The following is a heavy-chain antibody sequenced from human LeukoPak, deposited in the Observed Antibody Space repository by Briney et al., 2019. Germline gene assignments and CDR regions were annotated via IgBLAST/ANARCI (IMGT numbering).Heavy chain of an antibody. J-gene: IGHJ5*02. CDR3: ARDIVVVPAAMVRWFDP. CDR2: IYYSGNT. D-gene: IGHD2-2*01. CDR1: GDSISTSNSY. V-gene: IGHV4-39*02. Sequence: SETLSLTCTVSGDSISTSNSYWGWIRQPPGKGLEWIGSIYYSGNTYYNASLKSRVTISVDTSKNQFSLKLTSVTAADTAVYYCARDIVVVPAAMVRWFDPWGQGTLVTVSS.